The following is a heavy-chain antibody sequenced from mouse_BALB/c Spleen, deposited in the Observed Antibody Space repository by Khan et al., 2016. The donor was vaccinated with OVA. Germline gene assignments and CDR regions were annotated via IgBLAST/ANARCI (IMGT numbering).Heavy chain of an antibody. Sequence: VQLQQSGAELARPGASVKMSCKASGSTFTSHTMHWIKQRPGQGLEWIGYINPRSGYNQKLNDKATLTADISSSTAYMQLSSLTSEDSAVYYCARRTAEYALDYWGQGTSVTVSS. CDR1: GSTFTSHT. CDR2: INPRSG. J-gene: IGHJ4*01. V-gene: IGHV1-4*01. CDR3: ARRTAEYALDY. D-gene: IGHD1-2*01.